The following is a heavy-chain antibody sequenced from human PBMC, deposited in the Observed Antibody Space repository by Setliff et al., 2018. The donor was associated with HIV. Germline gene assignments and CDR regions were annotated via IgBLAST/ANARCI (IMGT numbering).Heavy chain of an antibody. Sequence: GGSLRLSCAASGFTFSSYWMSWVRQAPGKGLEWVANIKQDGSEKYYVDSVKGRFTISRDNAKNSLYLQMNSLRAEDTAVYYCAKLTAMGFRYFDHWGQGTLVTVSS. D-gene: IGHD5-18*01. V-gene: IGHV3-7*01. CDR1: GFTFSSYW. CDR2: IKQDGSEK. CDR3: AKLTAMGFRYFDH. J-gene: IGHJ4*02.